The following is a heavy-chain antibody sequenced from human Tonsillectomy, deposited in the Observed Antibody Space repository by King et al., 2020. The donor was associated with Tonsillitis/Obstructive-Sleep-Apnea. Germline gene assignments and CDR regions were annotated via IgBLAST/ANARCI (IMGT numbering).Heavy chain of an antibody. CDR3: ARDQTYDFWGPGDP. CDR1: GYTFTTYG. J-gene: IGHJ5*02. CDR2: ISCYNGDT. V-gene: IGHV1-18*01. Sequence: VQLVESGTEVKKPGASVKVSCKTSGYTFTTYGISWIRQAPGQGLEWMGWISCYNGDTNYAQKLQGRVTMTTDTSTSTAYMELRSLNSDDTAIYYCARDQTYDFWGPGDPWGQGTLVIVSS. D-gene: IGHD3-3*01.